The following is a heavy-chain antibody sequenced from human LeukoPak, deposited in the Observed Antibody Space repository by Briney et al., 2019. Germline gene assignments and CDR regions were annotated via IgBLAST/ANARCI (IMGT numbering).Heavy chain of an antibody. Sequence: PGGSLRLSCAASGFTFSDYYMSWIRQAPGKGLEWVSYISSSGSTRYYADSVKGRFTISRDNAKNSLYLQMNSLRAEDTAVYYCAKPFIVGATGYYYYYMDVWGKGTTVTVAS. V-gene: IGHV3-11*01. D-gene: IGHD1-26*01. CDR3: AKPFIVGATGYYYYYMDV. CDR2: ISSSGSTR. CDR1: GFTFSDYY. J-gene: IGHJ6*03.